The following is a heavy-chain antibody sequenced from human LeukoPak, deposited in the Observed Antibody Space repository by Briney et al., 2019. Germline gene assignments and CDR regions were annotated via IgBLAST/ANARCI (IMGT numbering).Heavy chain of an antibody. V-gene: IGHV1-69*06. Sequence: GASVKVSCKASGGTFSSYAISWVRQAPGQGLEWMGGIIPIFGTANYAQKFQGRVTITADKSTSTAYMELSSLRSEDTAVYYCASGYLTTASYYYYYYYMDVWGKGTTVTVSS. CDR3: ASGYLTTASYYYYYYYMDV. J-gene: IGHJ6*03. CDR2: IIPIFGTA. CDR1: GGTFSSYA. D-gene: IGHD4-11*01.